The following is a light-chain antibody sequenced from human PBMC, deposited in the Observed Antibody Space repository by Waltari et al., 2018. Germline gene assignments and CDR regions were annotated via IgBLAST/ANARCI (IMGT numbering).Light chain of an antibody. CDR2: GAS. CDR1: QSVSSN. J-gene: IGKJ2*01. Sequence: EIVMTQSPATLSVSPGERATLSCRASQSVSSNLAWYQQKPGQAPRLLTYGASTRATGIPARFSGSGSGTEFTLTISSLQSEDFVVYYCQQYNNWPLYTFGQGTKLEI. V-gene: IGKV3-15*01. CDR3: QQYNNWPLYT.